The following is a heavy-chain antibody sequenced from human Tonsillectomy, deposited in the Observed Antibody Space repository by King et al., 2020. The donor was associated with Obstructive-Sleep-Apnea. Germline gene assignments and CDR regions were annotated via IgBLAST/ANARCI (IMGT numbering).Heavy chain of an antibody. CDR1: GFIFSSYG. J-gene: IGHJ6*02. V-gene: IGHV3-30*02. D-gene: IGHD2-15*01. CDR2: IRYDGSNK. CDR3: AKAFWRYCSGVSCYGVVDV. Sequence: VQLVESGGGVGQPGGSLRLSCAASGFIFSSYGMHWVRQAPGKGLEWVAFIRYDGSNKYFADSVKGRFTISRDDSKNTLYPQMHSLRNEDTAVYYCAKAFWRYCSGVSCYGVVDVWGQGTTVPVSS.